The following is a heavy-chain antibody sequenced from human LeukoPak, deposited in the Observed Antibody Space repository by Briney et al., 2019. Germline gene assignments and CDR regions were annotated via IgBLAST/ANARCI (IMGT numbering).Heavy chain of an antibody. V-gene: IGHV3-21*01. CDR3: ARRSPNYYFDY. CDR1: GFTFSNYN. CDR2: ISSSNNYI. Sequence: GSLRLSCAASGFTFSNYNMNWVRQAPGKGREWVSSISSSNNYIYYADSVKGRFTISRDNAKNSLYLQMNSLRAEDTAVYYCARRSPNYYFDYWGQGTPVTVSS. J-gene: IGHJ4*02.